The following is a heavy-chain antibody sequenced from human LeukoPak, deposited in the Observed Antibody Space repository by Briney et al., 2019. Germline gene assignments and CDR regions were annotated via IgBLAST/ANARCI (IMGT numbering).Heavy chain of an antibody. J-gene: IGHJ6*02. CDR3: ARADSVGATLYYYYGMDV. CDR1: GFDFSSNW. CDR2: IKGDGIST. D-gene: IGHD1-26*01. V-gene: IGHV3-74*01. Sequence: SGGSLRLSCAASGFDFSSNWMHWVRHAPGQGLVWVSRIKGDGISTNYADSVKGRFTISRDNSKNTLYLQMNSLRAEDTAVYYCARADSVGATLYYYYGMDVWGQGTTVTVSS.